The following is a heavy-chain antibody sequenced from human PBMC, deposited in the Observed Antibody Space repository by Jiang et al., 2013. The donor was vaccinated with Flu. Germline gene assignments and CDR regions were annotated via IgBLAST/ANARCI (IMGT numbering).Heavy chain of an antibody. J-gene: IGHJ3*02. V-gene: IGHV1-2*04. D-gene: IGHD3-3*01. CDR2: INPNSGGT. CDR1: GYTFTGYY. Sequence: VQLVESGAEVKKPGASVKVSCKASGYTFTGYYMHWVRQAPGQGLEWMGWINPNSGGTNYAQKFQGWVTMTRDTSISTAYMELSRLRSDDTAVYYCARCRKRITIFHLGGGVDAFDIWGQGTMVTVSS. CDR3: ARCRKRITIFHLGGGVDAFDI.